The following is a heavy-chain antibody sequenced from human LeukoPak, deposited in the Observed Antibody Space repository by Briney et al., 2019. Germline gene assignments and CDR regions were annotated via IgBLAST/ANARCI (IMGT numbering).Heavy chain of an antibody. CDR2: INHSGST. J-gene: IGHJ4*02. V-gene: IGHV4-34*01. CDR1: GGSFSGYH. D-gene: IGHD2-15*01. Sequence: SETLSLTCAVYGGSFSGYHWSWIRQPPGKGLEWIGEINHSGSTNYNPSLKSRVTISVDTSKNQFSLKLSSVTAADTAVYYCARLVVAATPDYFDYWGQGTLVTVSS. CDR3: ARLVVAATPDYFDY.